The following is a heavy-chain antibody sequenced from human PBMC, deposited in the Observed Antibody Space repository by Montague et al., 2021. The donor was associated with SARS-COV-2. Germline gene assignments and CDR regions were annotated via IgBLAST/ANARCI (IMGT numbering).Heavy chain of an antibody. V-gene: IGHV4-4*02. CDR2: IDERGST. D-gene: IGHD4-23*01. Sequence: SETLSLTCAVSGGSISTSHWWSWVRQPPGKGLEWIGGIDERGSTNYSPSLKSRVTMSIDKSANQFSLKLASLTAADTAIYFCARDVRTSTWSIRGYGGNYYIDSWGQGTLVAVSS. CDR1: GGSISTSHW. CDR3: ARDVRTSTWSIRGYGGNYYIDS. J-gene: IGHJ4*02.